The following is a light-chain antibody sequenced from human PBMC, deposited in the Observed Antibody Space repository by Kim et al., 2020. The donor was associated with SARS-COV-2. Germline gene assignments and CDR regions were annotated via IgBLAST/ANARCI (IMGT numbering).Light chain of an antibody. CDR3: SSYANHSPS. Sequence: QSALTQPASVSGSPGQSITISCTGTSSNVGDYDYVSWYQQHPGKAPKLIIFEVSDRPSGVSTRFSGSKSGNTASLTISGLQAEDEADYYCSSYANHSPSFGGGTQLTVL. CDR2: EVS. V-gene: IGLV2-14*01. CDR1: SSNVGDYDY. J-gene: IGLJ2*01.